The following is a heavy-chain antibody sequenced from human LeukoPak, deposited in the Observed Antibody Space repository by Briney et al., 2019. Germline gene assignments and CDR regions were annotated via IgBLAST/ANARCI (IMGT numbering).Heavy chain of an antibody. CDR1: GFSFRDYY. Sequence: GGSLRLSCAASGFSFRDYYMDWVRQAPGKGLEWVGLSRNKGDGYSTEYAASVNGRFTISRDDSKNALYLRMDSLKIEDTAAYYCVVEDWWRSQNWGQGTLVTVSS. CDR2: SRNKGDGYST. CDR3: VVEDWWRSQN. D-gene: IGHD2-15*01. J-gene: IGHJ1*01. V-gene: IGHV3-72*01.